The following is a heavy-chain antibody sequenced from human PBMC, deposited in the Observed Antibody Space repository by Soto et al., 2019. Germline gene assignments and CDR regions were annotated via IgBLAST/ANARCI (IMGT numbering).Heavy chain of an antibody. V-gene: IGHV1-69*13. Sequence: SVKVSCKASGGTFSSYAISWVRQAPGQGLEWMGGIIPIFGTANYAQKFQGRVTITADESTSTAYMELSSLRSEDTAVYYCARGGGTYCGGDCPFDYWGQGTLVTVYS. J-gene: IGHJ4*02. D-gene: IGHD2-21*02. CDR2: IIPIFGTA. CDR3: ARGGGTYCGGDCPFDY. CDR1: GGTFSSYA.